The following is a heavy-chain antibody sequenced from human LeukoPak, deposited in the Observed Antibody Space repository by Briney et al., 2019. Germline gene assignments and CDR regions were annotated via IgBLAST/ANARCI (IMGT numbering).Heavy chain of an antibody. J-gene: IGHJ6*03. CDR3: ATGTLTMVRGVIGYYYYYMDV. CDR2: FDPEDGET. V-gene: IGHV1-24*01. Sequence: ASVKVSCKVSGYTLTELSMHWVRQAPGKGLEWMGGFDPEDGETIYAQKFQGRVTMTEDTSTDTAYMELSSLRSEDTAVYYCATGTLTMVRGVIGYYYYYMDVRGKGTTVTISS. CDR1: GYTLTELS. D-gene: IGHD3-10*01.